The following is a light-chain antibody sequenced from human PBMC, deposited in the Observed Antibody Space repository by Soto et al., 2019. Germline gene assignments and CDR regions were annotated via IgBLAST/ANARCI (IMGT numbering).Light chain of an antibody. V-gene: IGKV3-11*01. CDR1: QSVSSY. Sequence: EIVLTQSPATLSLSPGERATLSCRASQSVSSYLAWYQQKPGQAPRLLIYDASNRATGIPARFSGSGSGTDFTLTISSLEPGDFAVYYCQQRSNWPPVTFGGGNKVEIK. J-gene: IGKJ4*01. CDR3: QQRSNWPPVT. CDR2: DAS.